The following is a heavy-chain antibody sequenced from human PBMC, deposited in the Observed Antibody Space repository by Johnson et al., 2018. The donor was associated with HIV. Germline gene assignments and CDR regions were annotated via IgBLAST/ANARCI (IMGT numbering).Heavy chain of an antibody. J-gene: IGHJ3*02. CDR3: ARGGGFGAFDI. V-gene: IGHV3-13*01. CDR2: IGTAGDT. CDR1: GFTFSSYD. Sequence: VQLVESGGGLVQPGGSMRLSCAASGFTFSSYDMHWVRQATGKGLEWVSAIGTAGDTYYPGSVKGRFTISRENAKNSLYLQMNRLRAGDTAVYYCARGGGFGAFDIWGQGTMVTVSS. D-gene: IGHD3-16*01.